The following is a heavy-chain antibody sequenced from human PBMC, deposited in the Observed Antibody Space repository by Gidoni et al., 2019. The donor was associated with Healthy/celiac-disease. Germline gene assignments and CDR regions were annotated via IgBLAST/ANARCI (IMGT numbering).Heavy chain of an antibody. D-gene: IGHD5-12*01. V-gene: IGHV1-69*01. CDR1: GGTCSSYA. Sequence: QVQLVQSGAEVKKPGSSVKVSCKATGGTCSSYAISWVRQAPGQGLEWMGGIIPIFGTANYAQKFQGRVTITADESTSTAYMELSSLRSEDTAVYYCASRDSGYAHDAFDIWGQGTMVTVSS. CDR3: ASRDSGYAHDAFDI. J-gene: IGHJ3*02. CDR2: IIPIFGTA.